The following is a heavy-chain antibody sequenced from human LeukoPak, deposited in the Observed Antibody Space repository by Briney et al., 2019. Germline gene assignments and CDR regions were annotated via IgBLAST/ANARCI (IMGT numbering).Heavy chain of an antibody. Sequence: SQTLPLTCTVSGGSISSGGYYWSWIRQPPGKGLEWIGEINHSGSTNYNPSLKSRVTISVDTSKNQFSLKLSSVAAADTAVYYCARGVIAAAVPTPYYFDYWGQGTLVTVSS. V-gene: IGHV4-30-2*01. D-gene: IGHD6-13*01. J-gene: IGHJ4*02. CDR3: ARGVIAAAVPTPYYFDY. CDR2: INHSGST. CDR1: GGSISSGGYY.